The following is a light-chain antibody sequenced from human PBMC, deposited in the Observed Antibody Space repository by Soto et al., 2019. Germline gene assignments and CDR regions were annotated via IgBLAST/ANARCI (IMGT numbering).Light chain of an antibody. CDR3: QQDGSSPGT. CDR1: PSVTSNY. J-gene: IGKJ1*01. CDR2: GAS. Sequence: EIVLTQSPGTLSSSPGERATLSCRASPSVTSNYLAWYQQKRGQAPRLLIWGASIRATGLPDRFSGGGSGTDFTLTISRLEAEDFAVYYCQQDGSSPGTVGQGTKVESK. V-gene: IGKV3-20*01.